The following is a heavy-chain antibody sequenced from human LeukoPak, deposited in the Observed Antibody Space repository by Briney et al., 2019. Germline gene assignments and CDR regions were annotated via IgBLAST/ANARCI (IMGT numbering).Heavy chain of an antibody. D-gene: IGHD3-22*01. CDR2: IYHSGST. J-gene: IGHJ5*02. V-gene: IGHV4-38-2*02. CDR3: AVDSGGFT. Sequence: KPSETLSLTCTVSGYSISSGSYWGWIRQPPGKGLEWIGSIYHSGSTYYNSSLKSRVTISVDMSKNHFSLKLSSVTAADTAVYYCAVDSGGFTWGQGTLVTVSS. CDR1: GYSISSGSY.